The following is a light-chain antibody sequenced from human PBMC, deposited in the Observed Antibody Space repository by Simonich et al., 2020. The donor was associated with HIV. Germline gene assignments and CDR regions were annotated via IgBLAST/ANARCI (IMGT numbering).Light chain of an antibody. CDR2: WAS. CDR1: QSVLYSSNNKNY. CDR3: QQYNKWPLT. J-gene: IGKJ5*01. Sequence: DIVMTQSPDSLAVSLGERATINCKSSQSVLYSSNNKNYLAWYQQKPGQPPKLLIYWASTRESWVPYRFSGSGSGTEFTLTISSLQSEDFAVYYCQQYNKWPLTFGQGTPLEIK. V-gene: IGKV4-1*01.